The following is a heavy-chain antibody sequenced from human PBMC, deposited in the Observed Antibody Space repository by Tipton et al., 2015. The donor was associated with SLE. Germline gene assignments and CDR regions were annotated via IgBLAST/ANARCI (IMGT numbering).Heavy chain of an antibody. CDR1: GYTFTTYY. CDR2: IYYSGSS. D-gene: IGHD3-16*01. V-gene: IGHV4-39*01. CDR3: ARHLGGRSAFDI. Sequence: QLVQSGAEVKKPGASVKVSCRASGYTFTTYYIHWIRQPPGKGLEWIGNIYYSGSSYYNPSLKSRVTISVDTSKSQFSLKLSSVTAADTAVYYCARHLGGRSAFDIWGQGTMVTVSS. J-gene: IGHJ3*02.